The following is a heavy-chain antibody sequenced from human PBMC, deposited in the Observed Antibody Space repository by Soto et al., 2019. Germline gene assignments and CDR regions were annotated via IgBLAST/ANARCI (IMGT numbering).Heavy chain of an antibody. V-gene: IGHV5-10-1*01. D-gene: IGHD3-22*01. Sequence: GESLKISCKGSGYSFTSYWISWVRQMPGKGLEWMGRIDPSDSYTNYSPSFQGHVTISADKSISTAYLQWSSLKASDTAMYYCAGLYYYDSSGYYYYCYGMDLWGQGTTVTVSS. J-gene: IGHJ6*02. CDR1: GYSFTSYW. CDR3: AGLYYYDSSGYYYYCYGMDL. CDR2: IDPSDSYT.